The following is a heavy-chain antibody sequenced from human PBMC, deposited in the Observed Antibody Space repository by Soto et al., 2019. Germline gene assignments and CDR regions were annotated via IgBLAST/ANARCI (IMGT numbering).Heavy chain of an antibody. D-gene: IGHD3-22*01. CDR2: ISGSGGST. V-gene: IGHV3-23*01. CDR3: WVTPPWLSITMIVVVINPPFDY. Sequence: PGGSLRLSCAASGFTFSSYAMSWVRQAPGKGLEWVSAISGSGGSTYYADSVKGRFTISRDNSKNTLYLQMNSLRAEDTAVYLGWVTPPWLSITMIVVVINPPFDYWGQGTLVTVSS. J-gene: IGHJ4*02. CDR1: GFTFSSYA.